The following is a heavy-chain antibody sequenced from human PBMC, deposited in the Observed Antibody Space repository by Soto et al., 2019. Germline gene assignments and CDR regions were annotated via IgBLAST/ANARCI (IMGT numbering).Heavy chain of an antibody. Sequence: QLQLQESGPGLVKPSETLSLTCTVSGGSISTPNYYWGWIRQPPGKGLEWIGSIYYSGSTYYNPSRKSRVTISVDTSTTQFSLRLTSVTAADTAVYYCARRYTGSYYDYWGQGTLVTVSS. J-gene: IGHJ4*02. CDR2: IYYSGST. CDR1: GGSISTPNYY. CDR3: ARRYTGSYYDY. D-gene: IGHD1-26*01. V-gene: IGHV4-39*01.